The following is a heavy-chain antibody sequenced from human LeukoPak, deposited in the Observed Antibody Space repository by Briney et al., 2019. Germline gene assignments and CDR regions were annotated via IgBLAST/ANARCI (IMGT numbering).Heavy chain of an antibody. D-gene: IGHD5-24*01. J-gene: IGHJ6*02. CDR3: ARERWLPLTDGMDV. Sequence: ASVKVSCKAPGYAFTSYAMNWVRQAPGQGLEWMGRINTNTGNPTYAQGFTGRFVFSLDTSVSTAYLQISSLKAEDTAVYYCARERWLPLTDGMDVWGQRTTVTVSS. CDR2: INTNTGNP. V-gene: IGHV7-4-1*02. CDR1: GYAFTSYA.